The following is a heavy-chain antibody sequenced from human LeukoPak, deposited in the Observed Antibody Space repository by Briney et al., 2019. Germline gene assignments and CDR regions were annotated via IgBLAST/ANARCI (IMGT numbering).Heavy chain of an antibody. CDR3: AKGPLTSSNYYMDV. CDR1: GFTFSNLA. D-gene: IGHD3-9*01. V-gene: IGHV3-23*01. CDR2: ITGDVTDT. Sequence: PGGSLRLSCAASGFTFSNLAMSWVRQFPGQGLEWVSSITGDVTDTFYGDSGKGRFTISRDNSKDTLYLQMSGLRVEDTAVYYCAKGPLTSSNYYMDVWGKGTTVTVSS. J-gene: IGHJ6*03.